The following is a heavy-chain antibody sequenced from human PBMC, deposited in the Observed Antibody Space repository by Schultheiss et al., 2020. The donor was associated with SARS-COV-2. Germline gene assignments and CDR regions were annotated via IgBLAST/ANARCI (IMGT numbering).Heavy chain of an antibody. J-gene: IGHJ5*02. D-gene: IGHD6-13*01. Sequence: SETLSLTCTVSGGSISSYYWSWIRQPPGKGLEWIGYIYYSGSTNYNPSLKSRVTISVDTSKNQFSLKLGSVTAADTAVYYCARGRQQLVRAAWFDPWDQGAVATV. CDR1: GGSISSYY. CDR2: IYYSGST. V-gene: IGHV4-59*01. CDR3: ARGRQQLVRAAWFDP.